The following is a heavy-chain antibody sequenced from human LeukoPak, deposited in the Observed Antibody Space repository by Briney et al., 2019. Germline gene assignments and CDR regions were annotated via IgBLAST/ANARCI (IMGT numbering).Heavy chain of an antibody. CDR2: IYHSGTT. CDR1: GESIRSSNW. Sequence: SGTLSLTCTVSGESIRSSNWWSWVRQSPGKGLEWIGEIYHSGTTNYNPSLKSRVTISFATSTNQFFLDLSPVTAADTAVYYCARHPIKNGELRGVFDYWGQGTLVTVSS. V-gene: IGHV4-4*02. D-gene: IGHD1-7*01. CDR3: ARHPIKNGELRGVFDY. J-gene: IGHJ4*02.